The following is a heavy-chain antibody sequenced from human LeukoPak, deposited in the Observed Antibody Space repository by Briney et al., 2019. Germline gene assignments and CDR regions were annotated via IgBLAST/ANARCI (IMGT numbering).Heavy chain of an antibody. V-gene: IGHV3-23*01. D-gene: IGHD6-13*01. J-gene: IGHJ4*02. Sequence: GGSLRLSCAASGFTFSNYAMSWVRQAPGKGLEWVSSISSSGTYKYYADSVKGRFTISRDNSKNTLYLQMNSLRAEDTAVYYCAKSFGYSRSWFDYWGQGTPVTVSS. CDR1: GFTFSNYA. CDR3: AKSFGYSRSWFDY. CDR2: ISSSGTYK.